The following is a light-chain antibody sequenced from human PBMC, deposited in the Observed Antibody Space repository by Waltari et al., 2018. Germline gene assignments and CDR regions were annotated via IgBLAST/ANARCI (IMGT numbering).Light chain of an antibody. Sequence: QSALTQPPSASGSPGQSVTISCTGTSSDVGGYNYVSWYQQHPGKAPKVMIYEVNKRPSGVPDRFSGSKAGHTASLTVSGLQAEDEADYDCSSYAGSNNLLFGGGTKLTVL. V-gene: IGLV2-8*01. CDR2: EVN. J-gene: IGLJ2*01. CDR1: SSDVGGYNY. CDR3: SSYAGSNNLL.